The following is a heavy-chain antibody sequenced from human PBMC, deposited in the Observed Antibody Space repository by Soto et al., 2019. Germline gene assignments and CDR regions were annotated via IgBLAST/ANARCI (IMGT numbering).Heavy chain of an antibody. Sequence: QVQLVQSGAEVKRSGASVRISCKASGYTFNRHDINWDRHATGQGTEWIGWMNPNSGNTGYAQKFQGRVTMSRDSSITTAYMNLSSLTSEDTAIYYCVREWLYGSIQDNTFDIWCQGTMVSDSS. CDR2: MNPNSGNT. D-gene: IGHD5-12*01. CDR1: GYTFNRHD. CDR3: VREWLYGSIQDNTFDI. V-gene: IGHV1-8*01. J-gene: IGHJ3*02.